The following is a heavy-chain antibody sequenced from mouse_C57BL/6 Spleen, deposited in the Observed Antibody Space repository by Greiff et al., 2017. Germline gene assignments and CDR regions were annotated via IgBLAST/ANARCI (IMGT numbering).Heavy chain of an antibody. CDR1: GYTFTSYW. CDR2: IDPTSGGT. D-gene: IGHD1-1*01. Sequence: VKLQQPGAELVKPGASVKLSCKASGYTFTSYWMHWVKQRPGRGLEWIGRIDPTSGGTKYNEKFKSKATLTVDKPSSTAYMQLSSLTSEDSAVXYCARGGFITEGYFDVWGTGTTVTVSS. J-gene: IGHJ1*03. V-gene: IGHV1-72*01. CDR3: ARGGFITEGYFDV.